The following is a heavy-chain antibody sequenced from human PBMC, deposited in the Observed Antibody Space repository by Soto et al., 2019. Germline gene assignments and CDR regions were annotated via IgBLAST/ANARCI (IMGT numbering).Heavy chain of an antibody. CDR3: ASRVSDYFDY. Sequence: QLQLQESGSRLVKASQTLSLTCAVSGGSISSGGFSCNWIRQPPGKGLEWIGYIYHSRSTYFNPSLKSRVTMSVDRSTNQFSLKLSSVTAADTAVYYCASRVSDYFDYWGQGTPVTVSS. CDR2: IYHSRST. CDR1: GGSISSGGFS. V-gene: IGHV4-30-2*01. D-gene: IGHD6-19*01. J-gene: IGHJ4*02.